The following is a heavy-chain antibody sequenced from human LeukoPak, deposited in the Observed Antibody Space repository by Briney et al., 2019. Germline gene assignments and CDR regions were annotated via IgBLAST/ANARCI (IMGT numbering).Heavy chain of an antibody. Sequence: GVTLRLLCASSVFTSKRFDMNWVSHDPAKGLDCSSYISSSTSIKYYADSVKGRFTVSRDNAKNSLYLQMNSLRSQDTAVYYCGRMWWRSGYGQIDYWGQGTLVTVSS. V-gene: IGHV3-48*01. J-gene: IGHJ4*02. D-gene: IGHD3-22*01. CDR2: ISSSTSIK. CDR3: GRMWWRSGYGQIDY. CDR1: VFTSKRFD.